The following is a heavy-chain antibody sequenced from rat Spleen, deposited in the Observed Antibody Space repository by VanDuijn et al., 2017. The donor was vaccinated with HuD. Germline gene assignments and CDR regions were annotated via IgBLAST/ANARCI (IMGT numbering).Heavy chain of an antibody. CDR2: IIYDGSRT. J-gene: IGHJ2*01. D-gene: IGHD1-3*01. CDR1: GFTFSDYN. CDR3: ATQNYGSPYFDY. V-gene: IGHV5S10*01. Sequence: EVQLVESGGGLVQPGRSLKLSCAASGFTFSDYNMAWVRQAPKTGLEWVATIIYDGSRTYYRDSVKGRFTISRDNAKSTLYLQMDSLRSEDTATYYCATQNYGSPYFDYWGQGVMVTVSS.